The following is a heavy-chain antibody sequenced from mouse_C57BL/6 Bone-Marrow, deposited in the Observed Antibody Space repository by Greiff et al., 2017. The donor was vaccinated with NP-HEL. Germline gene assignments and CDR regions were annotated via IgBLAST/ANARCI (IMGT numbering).Heavy chain of an antibody. CDR3: ATGVVTYYFDY. V-gene: IGHV14-4*01. J-gene: IGHJ2*01. CDR2: IDPENGDT. CDR1: GFNIKDDY. D-gene: IGHD2-2*01. Sequence: EVQLQQSGAELVRPGASVKLSCTASGFNIKDDYMHWVKQRPEQGLEWIGWIDPENGDTEYASKFQGKATITADTSSNTAYLQISSLTSEDTAVYYCATGVVTYYFDYWGQGTTLTVSS.